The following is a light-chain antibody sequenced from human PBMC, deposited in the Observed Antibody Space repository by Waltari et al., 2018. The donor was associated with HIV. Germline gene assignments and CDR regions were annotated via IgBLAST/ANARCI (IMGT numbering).Light chain of an antibody. Sequence: QSALTQPPSASGSPGQSVTISCTGTSSDVGGYNYVSWYRHHPGKAPKLMIYEVSKRPSRVPDRFSGSKSGNTASLTVSGRQAEDEADYYCSSYAGSNNLVFGGGTKLTVL. J-gene: IGLJ2*01. CDR3: SSYAGSNNLV. CDR1: SSDVGGYNY. CDR2: EVS. V-gene: IGLV2-8*01.